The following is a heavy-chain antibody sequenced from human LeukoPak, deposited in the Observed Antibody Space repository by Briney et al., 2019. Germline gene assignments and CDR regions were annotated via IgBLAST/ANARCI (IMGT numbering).Heavy chain of an antibody. D-gene: IGHD3-22*01. CDR2: ISGSGGST. CDR3: AKGLRVVTIYYYYYMDV. J-gene: IGHJ6*03. Sequence: GGSLRLSCAASGFTFSSYAMSWLRQAPGKGLEWVSAISGSGGSTYYADSVKGRFTISRDNSKNTLYLQMNSLRAEDTAVYYCAKGLRVVTIYYYYYMDVWGKGTTVTVSS. V-gene: IGHV3-23*01. CDR1: GFTFSSYA.